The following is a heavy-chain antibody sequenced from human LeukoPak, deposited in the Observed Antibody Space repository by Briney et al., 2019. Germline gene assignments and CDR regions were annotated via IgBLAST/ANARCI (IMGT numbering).Heavy chain of an antibody. V-gene: IGHV1-18*01. D-gene: IGHD1-26*01. CDR1: VYTFTNYG. J-gene: IGHJ6*02. Sequence: ASVKVSCKASVYTFTNYGISWVRQAPGQGLEWMGWISAYNGNTKYAQKFQSRVTMTTDTSTNTVNMELRSLRSDDTAVFYCARSGSHNYYYYGMDVWGQGTTVIVSS. CDR3: ARSGSHNYYYYGMDV. CDR2: ISAYNGNT.